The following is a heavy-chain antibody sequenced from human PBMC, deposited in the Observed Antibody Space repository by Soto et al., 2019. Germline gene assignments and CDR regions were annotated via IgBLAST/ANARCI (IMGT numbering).Heavy chain of an antibody. CDR2: VSGYSDKR. D-gene: IGHD2-8*01. V-gene: IGHV1-18*01. CDR1: GYTFNTFG. CDR3: ARGXGKYFGVNDF. Sequence: ASVKVSCKASGYTFNTFGITWVRQAPGQGLEWMGCVSGYSDKRDYSRKLQDRITLTADPSTTTSYMELRSLTSDDTAVYYCARGXGKYFGVNDFWG. J-gene: IGHJ4*01.